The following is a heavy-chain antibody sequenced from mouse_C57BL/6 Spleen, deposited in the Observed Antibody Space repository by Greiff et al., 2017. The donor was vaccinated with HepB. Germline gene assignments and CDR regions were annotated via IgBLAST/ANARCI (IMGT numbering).Heavy chain of an antibody. V-gene: IGHV7-3*01. Sequence: EVHLVESGGGLVQPGGSLSLSCAASGFTFTDYYMSWVRQPPGKALEWLGFIRNKANGYTTEYSASVKGRFTISRDNSQSILYLQMNALRAEDSATYYRARYKLGRAMDYWGQGTSVTVSS. D-gene: IGHD4-1*01. CDR1: GFTFTDYY. J-gene: IGHJ4*01. CDR2: IRNKANGYTT. CDR3: ARYKLGRAMDY.